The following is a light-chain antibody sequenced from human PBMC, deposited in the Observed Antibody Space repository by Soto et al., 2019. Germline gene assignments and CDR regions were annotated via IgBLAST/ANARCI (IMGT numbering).Light chain of an antibody. CDR1: QPVNSGY. Sequence: IVLTQSPGTLSLSPGERATLSCRASQPVNSGYLAWYQQKPGQAPRLLMYGASTRDTGIPDRFSGSGAGTDFTLTISRLEPGDFAVYYCQVYGSSPKTFGQGTKVDIK. J-gene: IGKJ1*01. CDR3: QVYGSSPKT. V-gene: IGKV3-20*01. CDR2: GAS.